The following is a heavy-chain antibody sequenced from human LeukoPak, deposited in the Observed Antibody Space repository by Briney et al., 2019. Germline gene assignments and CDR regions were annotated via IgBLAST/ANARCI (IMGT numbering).Heavy chain of an antibody. CDR2: INPNSGGT. Sequence: ASVTVSCKASGYAFTGYYMHWVRQAPGQGLEWMGWINPNSGGTNYAQKFHGRVTMTRDTSISTAYMELSRLRSDDTAVYYCARKRDRSWFDRWGQGTLVTVSS. CDR3: ARKRDRSWFDR. V-gene: IGHV1-2*02. CDR1: GYAFTGYY. J-gene: IGHJ5*02. D-gene: IGHD1-14*01.